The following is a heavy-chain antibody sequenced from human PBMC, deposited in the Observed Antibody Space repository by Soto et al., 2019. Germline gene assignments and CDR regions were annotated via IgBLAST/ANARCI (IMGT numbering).Heavy chain of an antibody. CDR1: GFGFTAYA. D-gene: IGHD2-8*01. Sequence: EVQLLESGGGLVQPGGSLRLSCEASGFGFTAYAMNWVRQAPGKGLQWVSGLVGSGGDKNYADSVRGRFTVSRDNSKNTLYLKMNSWREEDRAVYYWAKDLIANNVVGEAFDRWAPGTEVPFSS. CDR2: LVGSGGDK. CDR3: AKDLIANNVVGEAFDR. V-gene: IGHV3-23*01. J-gene: IGHJ3*02.